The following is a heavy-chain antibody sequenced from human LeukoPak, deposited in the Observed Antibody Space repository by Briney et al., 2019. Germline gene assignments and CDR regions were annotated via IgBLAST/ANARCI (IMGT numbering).Heavy chain of an antibody. CDR2: INHSGST. J-gene: IGHJ5*02. Sequence: PSETLSLTCAVYGGSFSGYYWSWIRQPPGKGLEWIGEINHSGSTNYNPSLKSRVTISVDTSKNQFSLKLSSVTAADTAVYYCARGSIVYWSGYYTSNWFDPWGQGTLVTVSS. V-gene: IGHV4-34*01. CDR1: GGSFSGYY. D-gene: IGHD3-3*01. CDR3: ARGSIVYWSGYYTSNWFDP.